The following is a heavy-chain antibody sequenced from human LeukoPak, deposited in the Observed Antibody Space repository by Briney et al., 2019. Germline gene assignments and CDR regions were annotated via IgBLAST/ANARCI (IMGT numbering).Heavy chain of an antibody. D-gene: IGHD6-13*01. Sequence: GASVKVSCKASGYTFSSYHIHWVRQAPGQGLEWMGKINPSFNPGVDVTTYAQKFQGRVTMTRDISTNTVYMELSSLTSDDTAVYYCARDGSSNWYANFDSYYMDVWGKGTTVTVSS. CDR3: ARDGSSNWYANFDSYYMDV. J-gene: IGHJ6*03. CDR1: GYTFSSYH. CDR2: INPSFNPGVDVT. V-gene: IGHV1-46*01.